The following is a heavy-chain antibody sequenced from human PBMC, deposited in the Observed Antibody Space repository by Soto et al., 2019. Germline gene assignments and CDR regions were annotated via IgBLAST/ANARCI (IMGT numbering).Heavy chain of an antibody. CDR1: GYSIGTYNW. CDR3: ATRITVFGLLIPPFDP. J-gene: IGHJ5*02. V-gene: IGHV4-28*01. Sequence: SETLSLTCAVPGYSIGTYNWWNWIRQPPGKGLEWIGEINHTGGTHYNPSLKSRVTMSVDTSKNQFSLRLSSVTAADTAIYYCATRITVFGLLIPPFDPWGQGTQVTVSS. D-gene: IGHD3-3*01. CDR2: INHTGGT.